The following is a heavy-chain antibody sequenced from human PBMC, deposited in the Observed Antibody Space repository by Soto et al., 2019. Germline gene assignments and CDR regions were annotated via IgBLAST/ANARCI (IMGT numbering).Heavy chain of an antibody. V-gene: IGHV3-21*01. CDR1: GFTFSSYS. J-gene: IGHJ5*02. D-gene: IGHD5-12*01. Sequence: EVQLVESGGGLVKPGGSLRLSCAASGFTFSSYSMNWVRQAPGKGLEWVSSISSSSSYIYYADSVKGRFTISRDNAKNSLYLQMNSLRAEDTAVYYCATLKIVARGPRVEFDPWGQGTLVTVSS. CDR2: ISSSSSYI. CDR3: ATLKIVARGPRVEFDP.